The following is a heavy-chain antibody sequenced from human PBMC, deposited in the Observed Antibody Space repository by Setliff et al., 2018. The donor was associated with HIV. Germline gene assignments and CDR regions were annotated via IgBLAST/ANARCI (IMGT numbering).Heavy chain of an antibody. CDR1: GFSFSRYW. V-gene: IGHV3-74*03. D-gene: IGHD5-12*01. Sequence: PGGSLRLSCAASGFSFSRYWMSWVRQAPGKGLVWVSHINNDGRKTTYADSVKGRFTVSRDNAKNTLYLQMNSLRAEDTAVYYCARVASGYDYGWLDPWGQGTLVTVSS. CDR3: ARVASGYDYGWLDP. CDR2: INNDGRKT. J-gene: IGHJ5*02.